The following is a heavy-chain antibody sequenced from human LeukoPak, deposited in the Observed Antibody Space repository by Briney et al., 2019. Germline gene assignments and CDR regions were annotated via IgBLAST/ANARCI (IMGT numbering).Heavy chain of an antibody. CDR1: GFTFSSYA. J-gene: IGHJ3*02. V-gene: IGHV4-59*01. CDR3: ARLHRGEEAFDI. Sequence: GSLRLSCAASGFTFSSYAMSWVRQAPGKGLEWIGYIYYSGSTNYNPSLKSRVTISVDTSKNQFSLKLSSVTTADTAVYYCARLHRGEEAFDIWGQGTMVTVSS. D-gene: IGHD2-21*01. CDR2: IYYSGST.